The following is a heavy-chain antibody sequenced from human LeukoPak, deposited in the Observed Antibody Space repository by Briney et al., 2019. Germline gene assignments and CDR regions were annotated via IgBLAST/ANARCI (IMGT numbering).Heavy chain of an antibody. D-gene: IGHD4-17*01. Sequence: GASVKVSCKASGGTFSSYAISWVRQAPGQGLEWMGGIIPIFGTANYAQKFQGRVTITADESTSTAYMELSSLRSEDTAVYYCATDRTTVTTKDYWGQGTLVTVSS. J-gene: IGHJ4*02. CDR1: GGTFSSYA. CDR2: IIPIFGTA. V-gene: IGHV1-69*13. CDR3: ATDRTTVTTKDY.